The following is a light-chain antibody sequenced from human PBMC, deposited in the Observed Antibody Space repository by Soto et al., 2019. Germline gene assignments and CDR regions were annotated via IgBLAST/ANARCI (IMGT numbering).Light chain of an antibody. CDR3: QNYNSWPLT. J-gene: IGKJ4*01. CDR1: QTIRNN. CDR2: VAS. V-gene: IGKV3-15*01. Sequence: EIVMTQSPATLSVSPGERATLSCRSSQTIRNNLAWYQQKPGQAPRLLIYVASTRATDIPARFSGSGSGTDFTLTISSLQSEDFSFYYCQNYNSWPLTFGGGTNVEIK.